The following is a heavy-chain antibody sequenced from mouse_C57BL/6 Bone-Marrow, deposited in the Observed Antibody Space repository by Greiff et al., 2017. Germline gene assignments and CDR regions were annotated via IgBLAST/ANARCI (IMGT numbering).Heavy chain of an antibody. CDR3: ARGGSGYYAMDY. D-gene: IGHD3-2*02. J-gene: IGHJ4*01. Sequence: VQLQQSGGGLVKPGGSLKLSCAASGFTFSDYGMHWVRQAPEKGLEWVAYISSGSSTIYYAATVKGRFTISRDNAKNTLFLKMTSLRSEDTAMYYCARGGSGYYAMDYWGQGTSVTVSS. CDR2: ISSGSSTI. V-gene: IGHV5-17*01. CDR1: GFTFSDYG.